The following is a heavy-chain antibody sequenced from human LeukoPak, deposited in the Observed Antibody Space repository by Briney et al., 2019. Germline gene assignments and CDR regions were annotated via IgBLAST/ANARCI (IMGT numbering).Heavy chain of an antibody. D-gene: IGHD2-2*01. CDR1: GGSFSGYY. Sequence: SETLSLTCAVYGGSFSGYYWSWIRQPPGKGLEWIGEINHSGSTNYNPSLKSRVTISVDRSKNQFSLKLSSVTAADTAVYYCARTRLGYCSSTSCQGAFDIWGQGTMVTVSS. V-gene: IGHV4-34*01. CDR3: ARTRLGYCSSTSCQGAFDI. J-gene: IGHJ3*02. CDR2: INHSGST.